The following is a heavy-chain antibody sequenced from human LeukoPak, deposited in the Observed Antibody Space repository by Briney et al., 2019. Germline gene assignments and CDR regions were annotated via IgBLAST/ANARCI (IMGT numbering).Heavy chain of an antibody. CDR3: ASAEAGLYFDY. CDR2: IYYSGST. CDR1: GGSISSYH. J-gene: IGHJ4*02. Sequence: SETLSLTCTVSGGSISSYHWSWIRQPQGKGLEWIGYIYYSGSTNYNPSLKSRVTISVDTSKNQFSLKLSSVTAADTAVSYCASAEAGLYFDYWGQGTLVTVSS. V-gene: IGHV4-59*01. D-gene: IGHD6-25*01.